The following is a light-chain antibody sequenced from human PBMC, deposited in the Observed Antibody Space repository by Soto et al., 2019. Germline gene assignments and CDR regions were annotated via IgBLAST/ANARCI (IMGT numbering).Light chain of an antibody. V-gene: IGKV1-6*01. J-gene: IGKJ1*01. Sequence: AIQMTQSPSSLSASVGDRVTITCRASQGIRNYLGWYQQKPGKAPKLLIYAASSLQSGVPSRFSGSGSGTDFTLTISSLQPEDFATYYCQQYNTYSAFGQGTKVDIK. CDR1: QGIRNY. CDR3: QQYNTYSA. CDR2: AAS.